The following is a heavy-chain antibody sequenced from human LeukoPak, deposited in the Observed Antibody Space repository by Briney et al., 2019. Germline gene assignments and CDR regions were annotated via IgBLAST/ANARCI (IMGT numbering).Heavy chain of an antibody. CDR2: INHSGST. CDR1: GGSFSGYY. J-gene: IGHJ6*03. CDR3: AREYSKAARAHMDV. Sequence: SETLSLTCAVYGGSFSGYYWSWVRQPPGKGLEWIGEINHSGSTNYNPSLKSRVTISVDTSKNQFSLKLSSVTAADTAVYYCAREYSKAARAHMDVWGKGTTVTVSS. D-gene: IGHD6-6*01. V-gene: IGHV4-34*01.